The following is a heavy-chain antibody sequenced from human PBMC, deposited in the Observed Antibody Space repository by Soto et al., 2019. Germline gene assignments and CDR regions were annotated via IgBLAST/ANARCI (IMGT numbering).Heavy chain of an antibody. V-gene: IGHV3-48*03. CDR1: GFTFSSYE. J-gene: IGHJ6*02. CDR3: ARDAGRISGFGGMDV. CDR2: ISSSGSTI. D-gene: IGHD3-10*01. Sequence: GGSLRLSCAASGFTFSSYEMNWVRQAPGKGLEWVSYISSSGSTIYYADSVKGRFTISRDNAKNSLYLQMNSLRAGDTAVYYCARDAGRISGFGGMDVWGQGTTVTVSS.